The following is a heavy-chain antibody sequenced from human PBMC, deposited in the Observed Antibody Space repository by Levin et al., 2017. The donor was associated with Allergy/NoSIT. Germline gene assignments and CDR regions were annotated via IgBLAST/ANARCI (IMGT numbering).Heavy chain of an antibody. Sequence: ASVKVSCKASGGIFSNYVISWVRQAPGQGLEWMGGIIPVFGTANYAQKFRGRVTITADEGTSTVDMELSSLRSEDTAVYYSGRSTVRGSGSYYRVDYWGQGTLVTVSS. CDR3: GRSTVRGSGSYYRVDY. CDR1: GGIFSNYV. CDR2: IIPVFGTA. J-gene: IGHJ4*02. V-gene: IGHV1-69*13. D-gene: IGHD3-10*01.